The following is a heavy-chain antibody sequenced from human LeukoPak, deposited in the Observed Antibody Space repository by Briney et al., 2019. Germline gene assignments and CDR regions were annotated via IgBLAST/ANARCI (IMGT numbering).Heavy chain of an antibody. J-gene: IGHJ4*02. CDR2: IYYSGST. D-gene: IGHD3-3*01. V-gene: IGHV4-39*01. Sequence: SETLSLTCTVSGGSISSSSYYWGWIRQPPGKGLKWTGSIYYSGSTYYNPSLKNRVTISVDTPKNQFSLKLSSVTAADTAVYYCASLRERSYYARGFDYWGQGTLVTVSS. CDR1: GGSISSSSYY. CDR3: ASLRERSYYARGFDY.